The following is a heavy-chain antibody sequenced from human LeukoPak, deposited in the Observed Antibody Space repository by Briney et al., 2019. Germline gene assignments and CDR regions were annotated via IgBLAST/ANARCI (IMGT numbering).Heavy chain of an antibody. J-gene: IGHJ6*03. CDR3: AKDRCSNGVGCYYYYMDV. D-gene: IGHD2-8*01. Sequence: PGGSLRLSCAASRFTFSSYGMHWVRQAPGKGLERVAYIQYDGSNQQYADSVKGRFSISRDSSKNILYLQMNSLRAEDTAAYYCAKDRCSNGVGCYYYYMDVWGKGTTVTISS. V-gene: IGHV3-30*02. CDR1: RFTFSSYG. CDR2: IQYDGSNQ.